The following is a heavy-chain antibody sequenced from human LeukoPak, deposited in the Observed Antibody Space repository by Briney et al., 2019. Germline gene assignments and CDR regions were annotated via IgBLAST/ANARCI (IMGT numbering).Heavy chain of an antibody. CDR2: FDPEDGET. Sequence: ASVKVSCKVSGYTLTELSMHWVRQAHGKGLEWMGGFDPEDGETIYAQKFQGRVTMTEDTSTDTAYMELSSLRSEDTAVYYCATGPSSQVGPGYWGQGTLVTVSS. J-gene: IGHJ4*02. CDR3: ATGPSSQVGPGY. V-gene: IGHV1-24*01. CDR1: GYTLTELS. D-gene: IGHD3-10*01.